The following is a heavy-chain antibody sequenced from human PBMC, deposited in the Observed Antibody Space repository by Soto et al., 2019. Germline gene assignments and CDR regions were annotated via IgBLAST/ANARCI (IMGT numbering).Heavy chain of an antibody. V-gene: IGHV4-34*01. CDR1: GGSFSGYY. Sequence: KPSETLSLTCAVYGGSFSGYYWSWIRQPPGKGLEWIGEINHSGSTNYNPSLKSRVTISVDTSKNQFSLKLSSVTAADTAVYYCARDYHSSYHNYYYYYGMDVWGQGTTVTVSS. CDR3: ARDYHSSYHNYYYYYGMDV. D-gene: IGHD6-6*01. CDR2: INHSGST. J-gene: IGHJ6*02.